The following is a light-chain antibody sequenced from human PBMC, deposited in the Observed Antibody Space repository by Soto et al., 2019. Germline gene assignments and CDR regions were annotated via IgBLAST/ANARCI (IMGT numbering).Light chain of an antibody. CDR1: SSNIGRNS. CDR2: VNN. V-gene: IGLV1-44*01. CDR3: AAWDDSLSVV. J-gene: IGLJ2*01. Sequence: QSVLIQPPSASGTPGQRVTISCSGSSSNIGRNSVNWYQQLPGTAPRLVIYVNNQRPSGVSARFSGSRSGTTASLAISGLQAEDEADYYCAAWDDSLSVVFGGVTKLTVL.